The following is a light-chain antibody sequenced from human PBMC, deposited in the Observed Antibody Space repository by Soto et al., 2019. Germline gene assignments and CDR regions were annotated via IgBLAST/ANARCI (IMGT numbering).Light chain of an antibody. V-gene: IGKV3-15*01. Sequence: IVLTQSPATLSVSPGERASLSCRASQTVGSNLAWYQQKPGQTPRLLIYGDSTRAGGIAARFSGSGSGTDFTLTISSLQSEDFAVYYCQQYNNWPITFGQGTRLEIK. CDR2: GDS. J-gene: IGKJ5*01. CDR1: QTVGSN. CDR3: QQYNNWPIT.